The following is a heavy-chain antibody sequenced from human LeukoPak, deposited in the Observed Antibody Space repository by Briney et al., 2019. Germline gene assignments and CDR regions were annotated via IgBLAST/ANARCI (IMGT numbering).Heavy chain of an antibody. CDR2: ITDDGYNT. D-gene: IGHD6-19*01. Sequence: GGSLRLSCAASGFTFSAFAMTWVRQAPGKGLEWVSTITDDGYNTYSADSVKGRITFSRDNSKNTLSLQLRSLRAEDTAVYYCAKDLSFTSGASDHWGQGTLVTVSS. CDR1: GFTFSAFA. V-gene: IGHV3-23*01. J-gene: IGHJ4*02. CDR3: AKDLSFTSGASDH.